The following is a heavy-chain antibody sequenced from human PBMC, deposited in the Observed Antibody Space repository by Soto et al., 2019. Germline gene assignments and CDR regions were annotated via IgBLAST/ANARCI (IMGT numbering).Heavy chain of an antibody. CDR1: GYTFTSYD. J-gene: IGHJ2*01. CDR3: GSQSQKYYDFWSGYQVTCWYFDL. D-gene: IGHD3-3*01. Sequence: QVQLVQSGAEVKKPGASVKVSCKASGYTFTSYDINWVRQATGQGLEWMGWMNPNSGNTGYAQKFQGRVTITRNTSIRTAYMELRSLRAEDTAVYFCGSQSQKYYDFWSGYQVTCWYFDLWGRGPLVTVCS. V-gene: IGHV1-8*01. CDR2: MNPNSGNT.